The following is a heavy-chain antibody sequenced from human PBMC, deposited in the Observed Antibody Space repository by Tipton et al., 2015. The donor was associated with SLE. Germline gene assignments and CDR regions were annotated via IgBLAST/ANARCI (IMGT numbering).Heavy chain of an antibody. D-gene: IGHD5-24*01. CDR3: ARDVDGYNGYFDL. CDR2: IYYSGST. Sequence: TLSLTCTVSGGSIRSHYWSWIRQPPGKGLEWIGYIYYSGSTNYNPSLKSRVTISVDTSKNQFSLKLSSVTAADTAVYYCARDVDGYNGYFDLWGRGTLVTVSS. CDR1: GGSIRSHY. V-gene: IGHV4-59*11. J-gene: IGHJ2*01.